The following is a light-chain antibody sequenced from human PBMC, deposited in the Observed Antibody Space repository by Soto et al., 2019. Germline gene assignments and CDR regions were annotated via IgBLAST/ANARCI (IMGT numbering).Light chain of an antibody. CDR1: QNVNTY. J-gene: IGKJ2*01. V-gene: IGKV3-11*01. CDR2: DTS. Sequence: EVVLTQSPATLSLSPGERATLSCRASQNVNTYLAWYQHKPGQTPRLIIYDTSSRATGIPARFSGSGSGTDFTLTISSLEPEDSAVSYCQQDSNRPPMYTFGQGTKLELK. CDR3: QQDSNRPPMYT.